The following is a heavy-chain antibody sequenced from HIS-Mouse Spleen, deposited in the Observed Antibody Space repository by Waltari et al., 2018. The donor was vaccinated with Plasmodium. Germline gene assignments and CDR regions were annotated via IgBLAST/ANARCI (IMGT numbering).Heavy chain of an antibody. J-gene: IGHJ2*01. CDR2: IKQDGSEK. D-gene: IGHD6-13*01. CDR3: ASSWYWYFDL. V-gene: IGHV3-7*01. CDR1: GFTFSSSW. Sequence: EVQLVESGGGLVQPGGCLRLSSAASGFTFSSSWISWGRQAPGKGLEWVANIKQDGSEKYYVDSVKGRFTISRDNAKNSLYLQMNSLRAEDTAVYYCASSWYWYFDLWGRGTLVTVSS.